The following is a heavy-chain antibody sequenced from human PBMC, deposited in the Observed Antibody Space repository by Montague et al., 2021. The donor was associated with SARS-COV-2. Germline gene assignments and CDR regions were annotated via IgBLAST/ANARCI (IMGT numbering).Heavy chain of an antibody. Sequence: SETLSLTCSVSGGSMSSTYWRWVRQPPGKGLEWIGCIYYSGGAFYNPSLKSRVTISVDTSKNQFSLNLSSVTAADTAVYYCARLTVNYGDLWGYYHGMDVWGQGTTVTVSS. V-gene: IGHV4-59*08. CDR1: GGSMSSTY. J-gene: IGHJ6*02. CDR3: ARLTVNYGDLWGYYHGMDV. D-gene: IGHD4-17*01. CDR2: IYYSGGA.